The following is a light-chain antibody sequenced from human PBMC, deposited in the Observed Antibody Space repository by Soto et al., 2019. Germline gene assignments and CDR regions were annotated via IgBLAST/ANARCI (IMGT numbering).Light chain of an antibody. CDR3: CSYVVSYTLNV. Sequence: QSALTQPRSVSGSPGQSVTISCTGTSSDVGGYNYVSWYQQHPGKAPKLMIYDVSKRPSGVPDRFSGSKSGNTASLTISGVQAEEEAEYCCCSYVVSYTLNVFGPGATLIVL. V-gene: IGLV2-11*01. CDR2: DVS. CDR1: SSDVGGYNY. J-gene: IGLJ1*01.